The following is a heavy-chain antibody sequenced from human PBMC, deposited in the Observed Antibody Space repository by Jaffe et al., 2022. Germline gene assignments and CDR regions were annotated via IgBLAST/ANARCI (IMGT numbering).Heavy chain of an antibody. CDR1: GFTVSSNY. CDR2: IYSGGST. D-gene: IGHD6-13*01. CDR3: ARDPSPGYSSSWYPWFDP. V-gene: IGHV3-66*02. J-gene: IGHJ5*02. Sequence: EVQLVESGGGLVQPGGSLRLSCAASGFTVSSNYMSWVRQAPGKGLEWVSVIYSGGSTYYADSVKGRFTISRDNSKNTLYLQMNSLRAEDTAVYYCARDPSPGYSSSWYPWFDPWGQGTLVTVSS.